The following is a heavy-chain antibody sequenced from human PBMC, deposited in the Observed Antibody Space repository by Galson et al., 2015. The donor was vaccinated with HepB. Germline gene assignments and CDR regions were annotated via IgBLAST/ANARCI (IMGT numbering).Heavy chain of an antibody. D-gene: IGHD1-26*01. J-gene: IGHJ6*02. CDR3: ARPGRATTYYYYYGMDV. CDR1: GSSFSSYW. V-gene: IGHV3-74*01. Sequence: SLRLSCAASGSSFSSYWMHWVRQAPGKGLVWVSRINSDGSSTSHADSVKGRFTISRDNAKNTLYLQMNSLRAEDTAVYYCARPGRATTYYYYYGMDVWGQGTTVTVS. CDR2: INSDGSST.